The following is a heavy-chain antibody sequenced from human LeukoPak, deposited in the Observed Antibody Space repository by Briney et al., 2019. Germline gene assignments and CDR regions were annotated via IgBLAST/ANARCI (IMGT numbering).Heavy chain of an antibody. Sequence: GGSLRLSCAASGFTFSSYRMNWVRQAPGKGLEWVSSISSSTSYIYYADSVKGRFTISRDNGKNSPYLQMNSLRAEDTAVYYCARDRGGSSWYYPFYFDYWGQGTLVTVSS. V-gene: IGHV3-21*01. CDR2: ISSSTSYI. J-gene: IGHJ4*02. CDR1: GFTFSSYR. D-gene: IGHD6-13*01. CDR3: ARDRGGSSWYYPFYFDY.